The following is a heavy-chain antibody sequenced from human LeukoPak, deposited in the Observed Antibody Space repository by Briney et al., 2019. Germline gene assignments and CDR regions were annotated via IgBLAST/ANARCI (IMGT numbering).Heavy chain of an antibody. Sequence: ASVKVSCKASGGTFSSYAISCVRQAPGQGLEWMGRIIPIFGTANYAQKFQGRVTITTDESTSTAYMELSSLRSEDTAVYYCARDRPIYYDSSGYYYFDYWGQGTLVTVSS. J-gene: IGHJ4*02. CDR1: GGTFSSYA. CDR3: ARDRPIYYDSSGYYYFDY. D-gene: IGHD3-22*01. CDR2: IIPIFGTA. V-gene: IGHV1-69*05.